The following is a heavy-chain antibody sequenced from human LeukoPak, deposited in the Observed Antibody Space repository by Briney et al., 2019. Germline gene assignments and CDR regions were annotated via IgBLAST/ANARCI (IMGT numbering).Heavy chain of an antibody. CDR2: ISSSGSTI. D-gene: IGHD4-11*01. CDR3: AREPFYSNYFDY. J-gene: IGHJ4*02. CDR1: GFTFSDYY. V-gene: IGHV3-11*04. Sequence: GGXLRLSCAASGFTFSDYYMSWLRQAPGKGLEGVSYISSSGSTIYYADSVKGRFTISRDNAKNSLYLQMNSLRAEDTAVYYCAREPFYSNYFDYWGQGTLVTVSS.